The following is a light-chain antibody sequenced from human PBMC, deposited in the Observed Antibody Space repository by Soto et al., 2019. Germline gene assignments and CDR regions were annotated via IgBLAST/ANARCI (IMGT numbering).Light chain of an antibody. J-gene: IGLJ3*02. Sequence: QSVLTQPPSASASLGASVTLTCTLSSGYSDYKVDWYQQRPGKGPRFVMRVGTGRIVGSKGDGIPDRFSVSGSGLNRNLTPRNSRKVDESDARWGADHGSGTTLGKKGLGGGT. CDR3: GADHGSGTTLGKKG. CDR1: SGYSDYK. V-gene: IGLV9-49*01. CDR2: VGTGRIVG.